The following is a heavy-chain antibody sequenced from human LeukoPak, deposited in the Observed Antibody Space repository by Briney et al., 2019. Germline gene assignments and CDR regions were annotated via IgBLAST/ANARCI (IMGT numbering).Heavy chain of an antibody. D-gene: IGHD2-2*01. V-gene: IGHV3-21*01. CDR1: GFTFSSYW. CDR2: ISSSSSYI. CDR3: ARSRSRDAFDI. J-gene: IGHJ3*02. Sequence: GGSLRLSCAASGFTFSSYWMHWVRQAPGKGLEWVSSISSSSSYIYYADSVKGRFTISRDNAKNSLYLQMNSLRAEDTAVYYCARSRSRDAFDIWGQGTMVTVSS.